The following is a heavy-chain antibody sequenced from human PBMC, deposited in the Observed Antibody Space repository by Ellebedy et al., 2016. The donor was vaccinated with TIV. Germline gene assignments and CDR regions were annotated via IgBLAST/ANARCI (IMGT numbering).Heavy chain of an antibody. Sequence: SETLSLTCTVSGGSISSYYWSWIRQPPGKGLEWIGYIYYSGSTNYNPSLKSRVTISVDTSKNQFSLQLSSVTAADTAVYYCARGWRVATMGGYYYYYYGMDVWGQGTTVTVSS. J-gene: IGHJ6*02. CDR1: GGSISSYY. V-gene: IGHV4-59*01. CDR2: IYYSGST. D-gene: IGHD5-12*01. CDR3: ARGWRVATMGGYYYYYYGMDV.